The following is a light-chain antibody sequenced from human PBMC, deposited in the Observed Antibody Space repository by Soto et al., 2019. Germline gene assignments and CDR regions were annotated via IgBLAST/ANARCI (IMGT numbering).Light chain of an antibody. CDR3: QVWDSSSDHWV. J-gene: IGLJ3*02. CDR2: DDS. V-gene: IGLV3-21*02. Sequence: SYELTQPPSVSVAPGQTARITCGGNNIATKDVHWYQQRTGQAPVLVVYDDSERPSGTPERISGSNTGNTATLTISRVEAGDEADYFCQVWDSSSDHWVFGGGTKVTVL. CDR1: NIATKD.